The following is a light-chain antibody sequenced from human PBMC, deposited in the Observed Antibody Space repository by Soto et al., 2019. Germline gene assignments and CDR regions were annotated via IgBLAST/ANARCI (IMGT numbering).Light chain of an antibody. CDR1: SSDVGGYNY. Sequence: QSALTQPASVSGSPGQSITISCTGTSSDVGGYNYVSWYQQHPGKAPKLMIYEVSNRPSGDSDRFSGSKSGNTASLTISGLQAEDEADYYCSSYTSSSTPYVFGSGTTLTV. CDR2: EVS. CDR3: SSYTSSSTPYV. J-gene: IGLJ1*01. V-gene: IGLV2-14*03.